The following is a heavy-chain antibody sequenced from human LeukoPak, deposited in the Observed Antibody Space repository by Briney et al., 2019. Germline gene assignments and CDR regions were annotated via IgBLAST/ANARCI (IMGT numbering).Heavy chain of an antibody. Sequence: SVKVSCKASGGTFSSYAISWVRQAPGQGLEWMGGIFPIFGTANYAQKFQGRVTITADESTSTAYMELSSLRSEDTAVYYCARALPKGQLDYYYYYMDVWGKGTTVTVSS. CDR1: GGTFSSYA. CDR2: IFPIFGTA. J-gene: IGHJ6*03. D-gene: IGHD6-6*01. CDR3: ARALPKGQLDYYYYYMDV. V-gene: IGHV1-69*01.